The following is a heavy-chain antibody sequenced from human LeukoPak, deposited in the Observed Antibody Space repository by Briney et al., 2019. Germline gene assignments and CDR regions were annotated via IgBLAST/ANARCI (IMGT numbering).Heavy chain of an antibody. J-gene: IGHJ6*03. CDR1: GDSISDYY. V-gene: IGHV4-59*12. Sequence: SETLSLTCTVSGDSISDYYWSWIRQPPGKGLEWIGYINYRGNTNYNPSLKSRVTFSVDTSKNQFSLRVSSVTAADTAVYYCARAYGDYRYYYYYMDVWGKGTTVTVSS. CDR2: INYRGNT. CDR3: ARAYGDYRYYYYYMDV. D-gene: IGHD4-17*01.